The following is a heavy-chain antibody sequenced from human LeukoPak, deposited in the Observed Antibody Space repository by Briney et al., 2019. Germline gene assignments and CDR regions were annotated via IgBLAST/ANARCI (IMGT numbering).Heavy chain of an antibody. CDR1: GFTFSSYG. V-gene: IGHV3-30*18. CDR3: AKDGYCSGGSCYPDY. J-gene: IGHJ4*02. Sequence: GRSLRLSCAASGFTFSSYGMHWVRQAPGKGLEWVAVISYDGSNKYYADSVKGRVTISRDNSKNTLYLQMNSLRAEDTAVYYCAKDGYCSGGSCYPDYWGQGTPVTVSS. D-gene: IGHD2-15*01. CDR2: ISYDGSNK.